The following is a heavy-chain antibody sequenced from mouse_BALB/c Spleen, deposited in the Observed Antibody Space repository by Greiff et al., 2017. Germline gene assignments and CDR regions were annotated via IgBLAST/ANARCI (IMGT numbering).Heavy chain of an antibody. J-gene: IGHJ2*01. CDR1: GYTFTSYT. CDR2: INPSSGYT. V-gene: IGHV1-4*02. Sequence: QVQLQQSAAELARPGASVKMSCKASGYTFTSYTMHWVKQRPGQGLEWIGYINPSSGYTEYNQKFKDKTTLTADKSSSTAYMQLSSLTSEDSAVYYCATLLLRYRFDYWGQGTTLTVSS. D-gene: IGHD1-1*01. CDR3: ATLLLRYRFDY.